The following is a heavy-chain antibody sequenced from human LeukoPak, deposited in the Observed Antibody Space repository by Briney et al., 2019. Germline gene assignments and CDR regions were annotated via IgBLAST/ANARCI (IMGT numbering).Heavy chain of an antibody. D-gene: IGHD3-3*01. CDR1: GFTSSSYS. Sequence: GGSLRLSCAASGFTSSSYSMNWVRQAPGKGLEWVANIKQDGSEKYYVDSVKGRFTISRDNSKNTLYLQMNSLRAEDTAVYYCAKSRTSGLYYFDYWGQGTLVTVSS. CDR2: IKQDGSEK. V-gene: IGHV3-7*03. J-gene: IGHJ4*02. CDR3: AKSRTSGLYYFDY.